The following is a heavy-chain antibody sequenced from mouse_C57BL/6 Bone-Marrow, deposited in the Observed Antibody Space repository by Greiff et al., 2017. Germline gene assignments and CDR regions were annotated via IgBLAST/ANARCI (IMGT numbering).Heavy chain of an antibody. CDR1: GYTFTSYW. Sequence: QVQLQQPGAELVKPGASVKMSCKASGYTFTSYWITWVKQRPGQGLEWIGDIYPTSGRTNYNEKFKSKAILTVDTSSNTAYMQHSSLTSEDSAVFYCARSGTLGRSFDYWGQGTTLTVSS. D-gene: IGHD4-1*01. CDR3: ARSGTLGRSFDY. J-gene: IGHJ2*01. CDR2: IYPTSGRT. V-gene: IGHV1-55*01.